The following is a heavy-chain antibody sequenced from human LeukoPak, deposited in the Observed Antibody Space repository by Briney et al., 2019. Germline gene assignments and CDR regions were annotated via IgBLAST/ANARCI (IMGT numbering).Heavy chain of an antibody. Sequence: GASVKVSCKASGGTFSNYAISWVRQAPGQGLEWMGGIIPIFGTANYAQKFRGRVTITADKSTRTAYMELSSLRSEDTAVYYCAKDSSSWAPNFDYWGQGTLVTVSS. CDR1: GGTFSNYA. V-gene: IGHV1-69*06. D-gene: IGHD6-13*01. J-gene: IGHJ4*02. CDR3: AKDSSSWAPNFDY. CDR2: IIPIFGTA.